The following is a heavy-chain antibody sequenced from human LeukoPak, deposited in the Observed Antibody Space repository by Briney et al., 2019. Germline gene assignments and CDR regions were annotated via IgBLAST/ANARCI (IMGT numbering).Heavy chain of an antibody. CDR2: IYDSGST. CDR1: GGSISSYY. V-gene: IGHV4-59*01. D-gene: IGHD3-10*01. J-gene: IGHJ4*02. CDR3: ARDRPTEWFGQLLEFDY. Sequence: SETLSLTCTVSGGSISSYYWSWIRQPPGKGLEWIGYIYDSGSTNYNPSLKSRVTISVDTSKNQFSLKLSSVTAADTAVYYCARDRPTEWFGQLLEFDYWGQGALVTVSS.